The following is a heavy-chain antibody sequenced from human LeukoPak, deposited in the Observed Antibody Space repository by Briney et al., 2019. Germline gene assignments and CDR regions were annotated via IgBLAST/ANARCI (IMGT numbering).Heavy chain of an antibody. J-gene: IGHJ6*02. CDR3: AKDQFPLYGSGAYSGPPYYSAMDV. CDR1: GFTFSSFA. D-gene: IGHD3-10*01. CDR2: LSASGAST. V-gene: IGHV3-23*01. Sequence: GGSLRLSCAASGFTFSSFAMSWVRQAPGKGLEWVSVLSASGASTYYADSVKGRFTIPRDNSKNTLYLQMNSLRAEDTAVYYCAKDQFPLYGSGAYSGPPYYSAMDVWGQGTTVTVSS.